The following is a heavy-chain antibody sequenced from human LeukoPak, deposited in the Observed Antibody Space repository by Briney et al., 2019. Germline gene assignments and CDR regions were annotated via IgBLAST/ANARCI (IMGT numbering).Heavy chain of an antibody. CDR2: IYYSGST. D-gene: IGHD3-9*01. V-gene: IGHV4-39*01. Sequence: SETLSLTCTVSGGSISSSSYYWGWIRQPPGKGLEWIGSIYYSGSTYYNPSLKSRVTISVDTSKNQFSLKLSSVTAADTAVYYCARLAILTGYQPGMDVWGQGTTVTVSS. CDR3: ARLAILTGYQPGMDV. J-gene: IGHJ6*02. CDR1: GGSISSSSYY.